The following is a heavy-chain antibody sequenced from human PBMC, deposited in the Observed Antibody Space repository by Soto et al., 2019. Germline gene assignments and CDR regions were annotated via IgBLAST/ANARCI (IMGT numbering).Heavy chain of an antibody. CDR3: WREGLVTMVREVSFDY. J-gene: IGHJ4*02. D-gene: IGHD3-10*01. CDR2: FDPEDGET. Sequence: GAPVKVSCKVSGYTLTGLSMHWVRQAPGEGLEWMGGFDPEDGETIYAQKFQGRVTMTEDTSTDTAYMELSSLRSEDTAVYYCWREGLVTMVREVSFDYWGQGTLVTVSS. V-gene: IGHV1-24*01. CDR1: GYTLTGLS.